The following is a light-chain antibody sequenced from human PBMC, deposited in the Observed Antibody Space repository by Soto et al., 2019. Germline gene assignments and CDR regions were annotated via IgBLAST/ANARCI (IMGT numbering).Light chain of an antibody. CDR1: PSVSSSY. V-gene: IGKV3-20*01. CDR2: GAS. J-gene: IGKJ1*01. CDR3: QQYGSSPPWT. Sequence: IVLTQSPGTLSLSPGDRATLSCRPSPSVSSSYLAWYQQKPGQAPRLLIYGASSRATGIPDRFSGSGSGTDFTLTISRLEPEDFALYYCQQYGSSPPWTFGQGTKVDIK.